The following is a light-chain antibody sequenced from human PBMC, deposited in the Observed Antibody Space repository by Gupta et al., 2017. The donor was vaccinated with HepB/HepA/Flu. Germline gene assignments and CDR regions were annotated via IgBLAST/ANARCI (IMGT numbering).Light chain of an antibody. J-gene: IGKJ4*01. CDR1: QSISTY. CDR3: QQSDSTLLT. Sequence: DIQMTQSPSSLSAFVGDRVTISCRASQSISTYLNWYQQKPRKAPKLLIYAASSLHSGVPSRFSGSGSGTDFTLTISRLQPEDFATYFCQQSDSTLLTFGGGTQVEIK. CDR2: AAS. V-gene: IGKV1-39*01.